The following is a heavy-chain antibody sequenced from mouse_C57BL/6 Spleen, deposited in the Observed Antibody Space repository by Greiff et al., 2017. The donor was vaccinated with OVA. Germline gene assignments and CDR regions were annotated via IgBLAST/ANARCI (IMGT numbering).Heavy chain of an antibody. J-gene: IGHJ2*01. CDR1: GYTFTSYW. CDR3: ASFYDGFDY. CDR2: IDPSDSYT. V-gene: IGHV1-50*01. D-gene: IGHD2-3*01. Sequence: QVQLQQSGAELVKPGASVKLSCKASGYTFTSYWMQWVKQRPGQGLEWIGEIDPSDSYTNYNQKFKGKATLTVDTSSSTAYMQLSSLTSEDSAVYYCASFYDGFDYWGQGTTLTVSS.